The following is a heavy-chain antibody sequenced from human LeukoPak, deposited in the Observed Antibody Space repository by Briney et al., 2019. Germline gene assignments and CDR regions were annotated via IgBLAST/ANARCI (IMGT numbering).Heavy chain of an antibody. CDR1: GFTFSSYA. J-gene: IGHJ6*02. V-gene: IGHV3-23*01. CDR3: AKDRKVYCSSTSCYNYYGMDV. CDR2: ISGSGGST. Sequence: GGSLRLSCAASGFTFSSYAMTWVRQAPGKGLEGVSAISGSGGSTYYADSVKGRFTISRDNSKNTLYLQMNSMRAEDTALYYCAKDRKVYCSSTSCYNYYGMDVWGPGTTVTVSS. D-gene: IGHD2-2*02.